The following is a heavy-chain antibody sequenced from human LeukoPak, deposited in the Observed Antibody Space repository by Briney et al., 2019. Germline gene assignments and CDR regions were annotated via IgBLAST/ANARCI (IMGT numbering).Heavy chain of an antibody. CDR1: GFTFSNYW. Sequence: GGSLRLSCAASGFTFSNYWMHWXXQXPGKXXXXVSXIXXDGSSTTXXXXVKGXFXIXXXXAKNTPYLQMSSLRAEDTAVYYCARRTANYGGYDYWGQGTLVTVSS. CDR2: IXXDGSST. V-gene: IGHV3-74*03. J-gene: IGHJ4*02. D-gene: IGHD2-21*01. CDR3: ARRTANYGGYDY.